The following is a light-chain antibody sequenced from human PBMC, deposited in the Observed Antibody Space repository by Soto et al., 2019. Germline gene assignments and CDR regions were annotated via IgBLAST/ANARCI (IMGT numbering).Light chain of an antibody. CDR1: QTVFSR. CDR3: HQRRSWPRT. V-gene: IGKV3-11*01. J-gene: IGKJ1*01. CDR2: DSS. Sequence: EIVLTQSPATLSSSPGERATLSCRASQTVFSRLAWYQHKPGQAPRLLIYDSSNRATGIPARFSGSGSGTDFTLTIDSLEPEDFAVYYCHQRRSWPRTFGQGNKVEI.